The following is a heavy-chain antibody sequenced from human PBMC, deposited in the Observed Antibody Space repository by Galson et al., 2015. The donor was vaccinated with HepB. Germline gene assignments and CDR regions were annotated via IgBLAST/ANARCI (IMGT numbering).Heavy chain of an antibody. D-gene: IGHD3-22*01. CDR3: ARENYYDSSFDP. J-gene: IGHJ5*02. V-gene: IGHV1-2*06. Sequence: SVKVSCKASGYAFTGYYMHRVRQAPGQGLEWMGRINPNSGGTNYAQKFQGRVTMTRDTSISTAYMELSRLRSDDTAVYYCARENYYDSSFDPWGQGTLVTVSS. CDR2: INPNSGGT. CDR1: GYAFTGYY.